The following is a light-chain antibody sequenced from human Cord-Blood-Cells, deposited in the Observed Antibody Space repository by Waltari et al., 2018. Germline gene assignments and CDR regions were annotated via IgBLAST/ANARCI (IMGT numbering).Light chain of an antibody. J-gene: IGLJ2*01. CDR2: EGS. CDR3: CSYAGSSTHVV. Sequence: QSALTQPASVSGSPGQSITISCTGTSSDVGSYNLVSWYQQHPGKAPKLMIYEGSKRPAGGSNRFSGSKSGNTASLTSSGRQAEDEADYYCCSYAGSSTHVVFGGGTKLTVL. CDR1: SSDVGSYNL. V-gene: IGLV2-23*01.